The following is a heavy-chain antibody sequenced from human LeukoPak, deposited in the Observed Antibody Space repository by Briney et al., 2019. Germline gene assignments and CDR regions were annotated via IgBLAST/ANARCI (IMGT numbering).Heavy chain of an antibody. V-gene: IGHV4-39*01. D-gene: IGHD6-19*01. Sequence: SETLSLTCSVSGESIKSTSNYWAWVRQPPGKGLEWIGHIYYSTNTYYNSSLKSRVTISDDTSKNQASLSLRSVTAADTALYLCVRRVAGTFYFDKWGEGSLVSVSS. CDR2: IYYSTNT. CDR3: VRRVAGTFYFDK. J-gene: IGHJ4*02. CDR1: GESIKSTSNY.